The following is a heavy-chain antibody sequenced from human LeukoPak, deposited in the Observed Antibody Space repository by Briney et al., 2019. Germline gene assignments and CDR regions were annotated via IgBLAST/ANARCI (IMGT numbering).Heavy chain of an antibody. CDR1: GFTFSDYY. Sequence: GGSLRLSRAASGFTFSDYYMSWIRQAPGKGLEWVSYISSSGSTIYYADSVKGRFTISRDNAKNSLFLQMNSLRAEDTAVYYCARDPGSSYSSTWYFDYWGQGTLVTVSS. CDR2: ISSSGSTI. CDR3: ARDPGSSYSSTWYFDY. J-gene: IGHJ4*02. V-gene: IGHV3-11*01. D-gene: IGHD6-13*01.